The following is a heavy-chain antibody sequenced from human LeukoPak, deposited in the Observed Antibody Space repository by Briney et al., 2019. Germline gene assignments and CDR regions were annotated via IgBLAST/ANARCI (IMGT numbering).Heavy chain of an antibody. V-gene: IGHV1-69*04. Sequence: SVKVSCKASGGTFSSYAVSWVRQAPGQGLEWMGRIIPIFSIANYAQKFQGRVTITADKSTSTAYMELSSLRSEDTAVYYCARDKVRGIGYCSSTSCPRDYWGQGTLVTVSS. CDR2: IIPIFSIA. CDR1: GGTFSSYA. CDR3: ARDKVRGIGYCSSTSCPRDY. J-gene: IGHJ4*02. D-gene: IGHD2-2*01.